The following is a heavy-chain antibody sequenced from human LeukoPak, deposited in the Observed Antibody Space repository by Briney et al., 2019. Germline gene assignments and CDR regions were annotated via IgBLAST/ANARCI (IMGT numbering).Heavy chain of an antibody. CDR2: IYYTGST. CDR3: ARGDSCDY. V-gene: IGHV4-59*01. J-gene: IGHJ4*02. D-gene: IGHD3/OR15-3a*01. Sequence: TETLSLTRTVSRGSIRRYYWSWIRQPPAKGLEWIGYIYYTGSTNYNPPLQSRVSISVDTSKYQFSLKLSSVTAADTAVYCCARGDSCDYWGQGTLVTVSS. CDR1: RGSIRRYY.